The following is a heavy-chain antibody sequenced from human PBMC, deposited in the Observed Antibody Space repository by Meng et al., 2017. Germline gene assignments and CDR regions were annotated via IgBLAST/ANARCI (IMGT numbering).Heavy chain of an antibody. CDR2: LNAGNGDT. D-gene: IGHD2-15*01. V-gene: IGHV1-3*01. CDR1: GYTFTSYA. J-gene: IGHJ4*02. CDR3: ARYSCTGGICYRGSFDY. Sequence: VRLVQCGAVVKEPGASVKVSCKASGYTFTSYAMHWVRQAPGQSLEWMGWLNAGNGDTKYSQKFQGRVTITRDSSASTAYMELSSLRSEDTAVYYCARYSCTGGICYRGSFDYWAQGTLVTVSS.